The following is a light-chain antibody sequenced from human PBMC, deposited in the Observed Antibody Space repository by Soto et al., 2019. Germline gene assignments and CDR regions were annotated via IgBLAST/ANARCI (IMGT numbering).Light chain of an antibody. CDR3: CSDAGRNPVI. Sequence: QSALTQPASVSGSPGQSITISCTGTTIGSYNLVSWYQQHPGKAPKLMIYEGSKRPSGVSNRFSGSKSGNTASLTISGLQAEDEADYYCCSDAGRNPVIFGGGTKLTVL. J-gene: IGLJ2*01. V-gene: IGLV2-23*01. CDR1: TIGSYNL. CDR2: EGS.